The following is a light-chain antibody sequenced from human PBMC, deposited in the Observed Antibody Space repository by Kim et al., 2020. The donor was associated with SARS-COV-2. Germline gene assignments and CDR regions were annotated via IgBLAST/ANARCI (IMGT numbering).Light chain of an antibody. V-gene: IGKV1-5*01. CDR1: QKSSSW. Sequence: ASVGERVTTTCRASQKSSSWLAWYQQKPGKAPNLLIYDASSWERGVPARFSGSGSGTEFTLTISSLQPDDFATYYCQQYNSYSATFGQGTKVDIK. CDR2: DAS. J-gene: IGKJ1*01. CDR3: QQYNSYSAT.